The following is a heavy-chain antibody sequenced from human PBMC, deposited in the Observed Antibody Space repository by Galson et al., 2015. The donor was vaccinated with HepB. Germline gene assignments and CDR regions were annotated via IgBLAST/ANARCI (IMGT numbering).Heavy chain of an antibody. CDR1: GGSISTTYW. J-gene: IGHJ4*03. CDR2: IYHSGST. D-gene: IGHD3-16*02. Sequence: SETLSLTCAVSGGSISTTYWWSWVRQPPGKGLEWIGEIYHSGSTNYNPSLKSRVTISVDKSKTQFSMKLSSVAAADTAVYYCASKSFTEGFFDYWCQGSLVTVSS. CDR3: ASKSFTEGFFDY. V-gene: IGHV4-4*02.